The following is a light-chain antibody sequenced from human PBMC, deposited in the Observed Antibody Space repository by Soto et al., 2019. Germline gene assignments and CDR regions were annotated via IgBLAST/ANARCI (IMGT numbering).Light chain of an antibody. CDR2: DVI. Sequence: QSALTQPASVSGSPGQSITISCTGTSSDVGGYDYVSWCQQHPGKAPKLIIYDVINRPSGVSHRFSASKSGNTASLTISGLQAEDEADYYCSSYTTTITPQVLLGGWTQVTVL. J-gene: IGLJ2*01. CDR1: SSDVGGYDY. V-gene: IGLV2-14*01. CDR3: SSYTTTITPQVL.